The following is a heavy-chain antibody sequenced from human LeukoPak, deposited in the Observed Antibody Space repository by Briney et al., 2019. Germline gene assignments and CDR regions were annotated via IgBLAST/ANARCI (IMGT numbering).Heavy chain of an antibody. V-gene: IGHV3-7*01. D-gene: IGHD2-15*01. Sequence: PGGSVRLSCAASGFTFSSYWMRWVRQAPGKGLEWVANIKQDGSEKHYVDSVKGRFNISRDNAKNSLYLQMNRLRAEDTAVYYCARWNQYCSGGSCYNWFDPWGQGTLVTVSS. CDR2: IKQDGSEK. CDR3: ARWNQYCSGGSCYNWFDP. CDR1: GFTFSSYW. J-gene: IGHJ5*02.